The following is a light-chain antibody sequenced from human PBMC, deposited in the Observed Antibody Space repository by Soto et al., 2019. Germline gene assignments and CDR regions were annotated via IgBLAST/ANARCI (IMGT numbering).Light chain of an antibody. CDR1: QSVGNS. CDR2: DAS. CDR3: QQRGNWPL. J-gene: IGKJ4*01. Sequence: EIVLTQSPATLSLSPGERATLSCRASQSVGNSLAWYQHKPGQAPRLLIYDASNRATGLPARFSDSGSGTDFTLIISSLEPEEFPVYYSQQRGNWPLFGGGTKVEI. V-gene: IGKV3-11*01.